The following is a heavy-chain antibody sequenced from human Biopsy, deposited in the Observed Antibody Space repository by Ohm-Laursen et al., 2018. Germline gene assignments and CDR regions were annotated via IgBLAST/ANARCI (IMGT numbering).Heavy chain of an antibody. CDR2: MYYSGST. CDR1: GGSLNFYY. CDR3: VRGRSPATY. D-gene: IGHD3-16*01. J-gene: IGHJ4*02. Sequence: SETPSLTCTVSGGSLNFYYWSWIRQPTGKGLEWIGYMYYSGSTKYSPSLKNRVTVSFDTSRNQFSLKLTSMTPADTAVYYCVRGRSPATYWGQGALVIVSS. V-gene: IGHV4-59*01.